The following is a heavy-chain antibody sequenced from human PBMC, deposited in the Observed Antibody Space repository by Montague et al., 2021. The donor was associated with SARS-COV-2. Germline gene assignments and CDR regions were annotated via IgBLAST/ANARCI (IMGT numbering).Heavy chain of an antibody. D-gene: IGHD4-17*01. CDR3: AREDDYEGGGIFDY. Sequence: SLRLSCAASGFIFRDYTMNWVRQAPGKGLEWVSSITASSSYIYHADSLKGRFTISRDNAKNSPFLQMNSLRAEDTAVYYCAREDDYEGGGIFDYGGKGTRVAV. J-gene: IGHJ4*02. CDR2: ITASSSYI. V-gene: IGHV3-21*01. CDR1: GFIFRDYT.